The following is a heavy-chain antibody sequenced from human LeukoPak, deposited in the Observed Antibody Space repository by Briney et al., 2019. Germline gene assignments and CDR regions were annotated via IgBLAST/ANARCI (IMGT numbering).Heavy chain of an antibody. J-gene: IGHJ4*02. CDR2: IRFDGSEI. CDR1: GFTFDDYA. V-gene: IGHV3-7*01. Sequence: GGSLRLSCAASGFTFDDYAMHWVRQAPGKGLEWVANIRFDGSEIGYGDSVEGRFIISRDNSKNSLYLQMNSLRAEDTAVYYCATRNNFEYWGQGTLVTVSS. CDR3: ATRNNFEY.